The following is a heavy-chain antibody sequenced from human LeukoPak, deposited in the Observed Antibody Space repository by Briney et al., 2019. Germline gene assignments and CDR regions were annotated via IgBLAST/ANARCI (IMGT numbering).Heavy chain of an antibody. J-gene: IGHJ5*02. V-gene: IGHV6-1*01. CDR3: ARRLTQYDCFDP. CDR2: TYYRSTWYN. Sequence: SQTLSLTCAISGDSVSGNSVTWNWIRQSPSRGLEWLGRTYYRSTWYNDYAVSVRGRITVNPDTSKNQFSLHLNSVTPEDTAVYYCARRLTQYDCFDPWGQGILVTVSS. D-gene: IGHD2-2*01. CDR1: GDSVSGNSVT.